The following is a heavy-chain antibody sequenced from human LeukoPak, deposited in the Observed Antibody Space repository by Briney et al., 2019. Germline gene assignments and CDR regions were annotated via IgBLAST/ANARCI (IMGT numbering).Heavy chain of an antibody. Sequence: GGSLRLSCAASGFSFGDSTMHWVRQASGKGLDWVARIRSKVDSYMTAYAESVEGRFTISRDDSDSRAYLQINSLKTEDTAVYYYVGGPNGWTEYFEHWGQGALVTVSS. D-gene: IGHD6-19*01. CDR1: GFSFGDST. CDR3: VGGPNGWTEYFEH. CDR2: IRSKVDSYMT. J-gene: IGHJ1*01. V-gene: IGHV3-73*01.